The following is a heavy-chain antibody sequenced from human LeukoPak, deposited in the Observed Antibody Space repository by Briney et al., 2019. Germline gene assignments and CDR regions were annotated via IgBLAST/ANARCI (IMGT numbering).Heavy chain of an antibody. CDR2: ISSSSSYT. CDR1: GFTFSDYY. CDR3: ARGSMRMATAGLADY. J-gene: IGHJ4*02. V-gene: IGHV3-11*05. D-gene: IGHD5-24*01. Sequence: PGGSLRLSCEASGFTFSDYYMNWIRQAPGKGLEWVSYISSSSSYTNYADSVKGRFTISRDNPKNSPYLQMNSLRAEDTAVYYCARGSMRMATAGLADYWGQGTLVTVSS.